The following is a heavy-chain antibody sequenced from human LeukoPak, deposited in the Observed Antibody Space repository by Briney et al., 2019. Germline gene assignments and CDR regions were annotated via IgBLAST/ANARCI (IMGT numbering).Heavy chain of an antibody. D-gene: IGHD3-22*01. Sequence: ASVKVSCKASGYTFTGYYMHWVRQAPGQGLEWMGRVNPSGDSTSYAQKFQGRVTMTTDMSTSTVYMEMSSLRSDDTAVYYCASLKNSYDSSGYLVTDAFDIWGQGTMVTVSS. V-gene: IGHV1-46*01. CDR1: GYTFTGYY. CDR2: VNPSGDST. CDR3: ASLKNSYDSSGYLVTDAFDI. J-gene: IGHJ3*02.